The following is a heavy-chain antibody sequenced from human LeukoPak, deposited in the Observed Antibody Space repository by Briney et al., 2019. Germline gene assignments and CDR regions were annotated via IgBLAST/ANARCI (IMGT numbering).Heavy chain of an antibody. J-gene: IGHJ4*02. CDR1: GFTFSSHA. CDR2: ISYDGSNK. CDR3: AREPYYDSSGYSFDY. V-gene: IGHV3-30-3*01. D-gene: IGHD3-22*01. Sequence: PGGSLRLSCAASGFTFSSHAMHWVRQAPGKGLEWVAVISYDGSNKYYADSVKGRFTISRDNSKNTLYLQMNSLRAEDTAVYYCAREPYYDSSGYSFDYWGQGTLVTVSS.